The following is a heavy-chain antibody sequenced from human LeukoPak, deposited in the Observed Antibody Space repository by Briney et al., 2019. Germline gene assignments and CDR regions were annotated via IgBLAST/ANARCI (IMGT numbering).Heavy chain of an antibody. V-gene: IGHV7-4-1*02. CDR1: GYTFTSYA. CDR2: INTKTGNP. D-gene: IGHD5-12*01. CDR3: ASTYSGYESWFDP. Sequence: ASVKVSCKASGYTFTSYAMNWVRQAPGQGLEWMGWINTKTGNPTYAQGFTGRFVFSLDTSVSTAYLQISSLKAEDTAVYYCASTYSGYESWFDPWGQGTLVTVSS. J-gene: IGHJ5*02.